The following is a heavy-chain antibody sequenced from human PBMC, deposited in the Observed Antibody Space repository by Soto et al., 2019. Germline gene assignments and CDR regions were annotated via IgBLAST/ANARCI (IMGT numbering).Heavy chain of an antibody. CDR1: GFTFSSYA. Sequence: SLRLSCAASGFTFSSYAMHWVRQAPGKGLEWVAVISYDGSNKYYADSVKGRFTISRDNSKDTLYLQMNSLRAEDTAVYYCARAYKIAVAGYAPFFDYWGQGTLVTVSS. CDR2: ISYDGSNK. J-gene: IGHJ4*02. V-gene: IGHV3-30-3*01. D-gene: IGHD6-19*01. CDR3: ARAYKIAVAGYAPFFDY.